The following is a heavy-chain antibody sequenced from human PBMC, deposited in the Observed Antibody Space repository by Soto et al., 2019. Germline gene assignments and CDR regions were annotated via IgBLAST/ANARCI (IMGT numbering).Heavy chain of an antibody. CDR2: ISTNGDTA. V-gene: IGHV3-23*01. CDR3: AKDLSRWPHYAFDS. D-gene: IGHD4-17*01. Sequence: EVQLLESGGGLLKPGGSLRLSVAASGFTFSNYGMNWVRQAPGKGLEWVSGISTNGDTANYADSVKGRFTISRDNSKNALYMQMNGLRPEDTAVYYCAKDLSRWPHYAFDSWGQGTLVTVSS. CDR1: GFTFSNYG. J-gene: IGHJ5*01.